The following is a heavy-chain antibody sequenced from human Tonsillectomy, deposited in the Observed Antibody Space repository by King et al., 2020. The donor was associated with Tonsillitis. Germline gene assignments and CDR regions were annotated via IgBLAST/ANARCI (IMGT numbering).Heavy chain of an antibody. CDR3: ARDPDRSVDYDYYYMDV. Sequence: VQLVESGGGVVQPGRSLRLSCAASGFTFSNYAMHWVRQAPGKGLEWVAVISYDGSIEYYADSVKGRFTISRDNSKNTLYLQMNSLRAEDTAVYYCARDPDRSVDYDYYYMDVWGNGTTVTVSS. CDR1: GFTFSNYA. J-gene: IGHJ6*03. D-gene: IGHD3-22*01. CDR2: ISYDGSIE. V-gene: IGHV3-30*03.